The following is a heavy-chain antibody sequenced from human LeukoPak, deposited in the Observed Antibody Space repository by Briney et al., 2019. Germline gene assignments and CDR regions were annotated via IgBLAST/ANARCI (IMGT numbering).Heavy chain of an antibody. CDR2: IYPGDSDT. D-gene: IGHD6-13*01. Sequence: GESLKISCKGSGYSFTTNWIGWMRQMPGKGLEWMGIIYPGDSDTRYSPPFQGQVTISADKSINTAYLQWSSLKASDTAIYYCAGQVAAAGTGGLLLGYGMDVWGQGTTVTVSS. J-gene: IGHJ6*02. V-gene: IGHV5-51*01. CDR1: GYSFTTNW. CDR3: AGQVAAAGTGGLLLGYGMDV.